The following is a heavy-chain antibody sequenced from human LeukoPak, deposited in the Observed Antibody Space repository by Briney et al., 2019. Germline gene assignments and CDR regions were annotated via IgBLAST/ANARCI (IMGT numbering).Heavy chain of an antibody. CDR1: GFSQILDG. J-gene: IGHJ3*02. D-gene: IGHD6-13*01. Sequence: GRSVRLSGASSGFSQILDGLHGVGQAPGKGLEWVAVISYDGSNKYYADSVKGRFTISRDNSKNTLYLQMNSLRAEETAVYYCASEGIAAAADIWGQGTMVTVSS. CDR2: ISYDGSNK. CDR3: ASEGIAAAADI. V-gene: IGHV3-30*03.